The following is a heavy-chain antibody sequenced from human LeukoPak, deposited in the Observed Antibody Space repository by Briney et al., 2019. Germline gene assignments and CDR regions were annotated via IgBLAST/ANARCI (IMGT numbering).Heavy chain of an antibody. Sequence: ASVRVSCKASGYTVTGYYMHWVRQAAGQGLEWMGWINPNSGGTNYAQKFQGRVTMTRDTSISTAYMELSRLRSDDTAVYYCARGQDYYGSGSKSDYWGQGTLVTVSS. D-gene: IGHD3-10*01. J-gene: IGHJ4*02. V-gene: IGHV1-2*02. CDR1: GYTVTGYY. CDR2: INPNSGGT. CDR3: ARGQDYYGSGSKSDY.